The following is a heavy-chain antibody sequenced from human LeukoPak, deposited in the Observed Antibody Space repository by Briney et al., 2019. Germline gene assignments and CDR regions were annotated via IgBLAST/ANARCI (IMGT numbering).Heavy chain of an antibody. Sequence: PGGSLRLSCAASGFTISNNYMTWVRQAPGKGLEWVSVICGGGSTYYADSVKGRFTISRDNSKNTLYLQMNSLRAEDTAVYYCATGYSVTYSYCFYNLDVWGQGTTVTVSS. CDR3: ATGYSVTYSYCFYNLDV. CDR2: ICGGGST. V-gene: IGHV3-53*01. CDR1: GFTISNNY. J-gene: IGHJ6*02. D-gene: IGHD1-26*01.